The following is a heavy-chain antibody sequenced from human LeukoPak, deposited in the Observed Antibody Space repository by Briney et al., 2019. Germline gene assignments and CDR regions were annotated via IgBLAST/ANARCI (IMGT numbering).Heavy chain of an antibody. V-gene: IGHV4-61*01. CDR3: ARGVNSGYFDY. D-gene: IGHD1-26*01. J-gene: IGHJ4*02. Sequence: SETLSLTCTVSGYPISSGYYWGWIRQPPGKGLEWIGYIYYSGSTNYNPSLKSRVTISVDTSKNQFSLKLTSVTAADTAVYYCARGVNSGYFDYCGQGTLVTVSS. CDR2: IYYSGST. CDR1: GYPISSGYY.